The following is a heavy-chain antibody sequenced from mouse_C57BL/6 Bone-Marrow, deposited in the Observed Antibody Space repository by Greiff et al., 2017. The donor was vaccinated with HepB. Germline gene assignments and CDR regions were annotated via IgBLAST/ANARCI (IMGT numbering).Heavy chain of an antibody. D-gene: IGHD2-1*01. CDR3: ASRGNLAY. CDR1: GYTFTSYT. CDR2: INPSSGYT. Sequence: QVHVKQSGAELARPGASVKMSCKASGYTFTSYTMHWVKQRPGQGLEWIGYINPSSGYTKYNQKFKDKATLTADKSSSTAYMQLSSLTSEDSSVYYCASRGNLAYWGQGTLVTVSA. V-gene: IGHV1-4*01. J-gene: IGHJ3*01.